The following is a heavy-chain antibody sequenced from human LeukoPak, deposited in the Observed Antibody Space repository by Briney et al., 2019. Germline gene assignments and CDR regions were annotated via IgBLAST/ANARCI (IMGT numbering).Heavy chain of an antibody. J-gene: IGHJ4*02. CDR3: ARWQYWDTGGYFDY. D-gene: IGHD2-8*02. V-gene: IGHV4-31*03. CDR1: GGSISGGAYY. CDR2: IYYSGNT. Sequence: SETLSLTCTVSGGSISGGAYYWSWIRQQPGKGLEGIAYIYYSGNTYYNPSLKRRVTISVDTSKNQFSLKLSSVTAADTAVYYCARWQYWDTGGYFDYWGQGTLVTVSS.